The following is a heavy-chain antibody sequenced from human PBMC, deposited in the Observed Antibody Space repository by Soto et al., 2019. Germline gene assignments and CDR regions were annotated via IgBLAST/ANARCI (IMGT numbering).Heavy chain of an antibody. J-gene: IGHJ5*02. CDR3: ARQYYDFRCGP. CDR1: GGSISSSTYY. CDR2: IYYRGSN. V-gene: IGHV4-39*01. D-gene: IGHD3-3*01. Sequence: QLQLQESGPGLVKPSETLSLTCTVSGGSISSSTYYWGWIRQPPGKGLEWFGSIYYRGSNYYNPSPKSRVTITVDTSTILFCLKLSSVTAADAAEYYCARQYYDFRCGPSGQGTLVTVSS.